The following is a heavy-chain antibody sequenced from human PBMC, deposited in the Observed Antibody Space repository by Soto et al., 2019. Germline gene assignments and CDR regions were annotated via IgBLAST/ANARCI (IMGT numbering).Heavy chain of an antibody. CDR2: IIPIFGTV. CDR1: GGSFRTYS. D-gene: IGHD6-19*01. CDR3: AKGAVAGTPTSYYYDGMDV. V-gene: IGHV1-69*12. J-gene: IGHJ6*02. Sequence: QVQLLQSGAGVKKPGSSVRVSCEASGGSFRTYSISWVRQAPGQGLEWMGEIIPIFGTVNYAQKFQGRVTIAADEPTTTVYMDLRSLRSEDTAVYYCAKGAVAGTPTSYYYDGMDVWGQGTTVTVSS.